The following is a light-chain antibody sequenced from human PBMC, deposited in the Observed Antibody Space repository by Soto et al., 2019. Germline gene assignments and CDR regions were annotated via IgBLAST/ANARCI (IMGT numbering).Light chain of an antibody. CDR3: LQDYNYPLT. J-gene: IGKJ4*01. Sequence: MTQSPLSLSVTPGERASISCRASQGIRNDLGWYQQKPGKAPKLLIYAASSLQSGVPSRFSGSGSGTDFTLTISSLQPEDFATYYCLQDYNYPLTFGGGTKVDI. CDR1: QGIRND. CDR2: AAS. V-gene: IGKV1-6*02.